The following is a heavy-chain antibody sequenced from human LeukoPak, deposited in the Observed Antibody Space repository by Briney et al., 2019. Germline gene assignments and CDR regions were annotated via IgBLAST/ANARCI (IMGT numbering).Heavy chain of an antibody. Sequence: KPSETLSLTCAVSGFSISSGYYWGWMRQPPGKGLEWSGSMYHSGSTYYNPSLKSRVTISVDTSKNQFSLKLTSVTATDTAVYYCARYYYDSSGLDWGQGTLVTVSS. CDR2: MYHSGST. V-gene: IGHV4-38-2*01. D-gene: IGHD3-22*01. J-gene: IGHJ4*02. CDR3: ARYYYDSSGLD. CDR1: GFSISSGYY.